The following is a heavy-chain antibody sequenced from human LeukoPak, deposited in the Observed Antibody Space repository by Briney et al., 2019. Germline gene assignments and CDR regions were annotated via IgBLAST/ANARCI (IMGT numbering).Heavy chain of an antibody. D-gene: IGHD1-1*01. V-gene: IGHV3-23*01. Sequence: GGSLRLSCAASGFTFSSYAMSWVRQAPGKGLEWVSSISGSGGGTYYADSVKGRFTISRDNSKNTLYLQMNSLRAEDTATYYCAKSRPGTTRSFDYWGQGTLVTVSS. J-gene: IGHJ4*02. CDR2: ISGSGGGT. CDR1: GFTFSSYA. CDR3: AKSRPGTTRSFDY.